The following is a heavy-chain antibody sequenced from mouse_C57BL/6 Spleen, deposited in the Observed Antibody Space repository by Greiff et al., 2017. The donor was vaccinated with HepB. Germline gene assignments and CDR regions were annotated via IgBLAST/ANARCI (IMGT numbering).Heavy chain of an antibody. J-gene: IGHJ2*01. CDR1: GYTFTSYW. D-gene: IGHD2-10*02. CDR3: ARGYADY. V-gene: IGHV1-50*01. Sequence: QVQLQQPGAELVKPGASVKLSCKASGYTFTSYWMQWVKQRPGQGLEWIGEIDPSDSYNNYNQKFKGKATLTVDTSSSTAYMQLSSLTSEDSAVYYCARGYADYWGQGTTLTVSS. CDR2: IDPSDSYN.